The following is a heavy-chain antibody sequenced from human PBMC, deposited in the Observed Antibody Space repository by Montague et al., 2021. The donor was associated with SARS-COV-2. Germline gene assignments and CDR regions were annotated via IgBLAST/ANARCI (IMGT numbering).Heavy chain of an antibody. CDR2: ISSSATTI. CDR1: GFNFRTSE. V-gene: IGHV3-48*03. J-gene: IGHJ5*02. CDR3: AREGALDWLDP. D-gene: IGHD3-16*01. Sequence: SLRLSCAASGFNFRTSEMNWVRQAPGKGQEWISYISSSATTIYYADSVKGRFTVSRDNARNLLYLQMDSLRADDTAVYFCAREGALDWLDPWGQGTQVTVSS.